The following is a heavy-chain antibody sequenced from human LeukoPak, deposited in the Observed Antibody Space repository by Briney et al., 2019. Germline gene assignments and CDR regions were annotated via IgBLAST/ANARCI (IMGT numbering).Heavy chain of an antibody. D-gene: IGHD2-15*01. V-gene: IGHV3-49*03. Sequence: PGGSLRLSCAASGFTFSSYEMSWFRQAPGKGLEWVGFIRSKAYGGTTEYAASVKGRFTISRDDSKSIAYLQMNSLKTEDTAVYYCTRDFARYCSGGSCSPPDAFDIWGQGTMVTVSS. CDR3: TRDFARYCSGGSCSPPDAFDI. CDR1: GFTFSSYE. J-gene: IGHJ3*02. CDR2: IRSKAYGGTT.